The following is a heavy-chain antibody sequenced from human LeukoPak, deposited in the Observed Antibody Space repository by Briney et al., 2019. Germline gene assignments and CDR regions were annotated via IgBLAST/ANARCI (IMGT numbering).Heavy chain of an antibody. D-gene: IGHD6-19*01. CDR1: GFTSGDYA. CDR2: ISWNSGST. J-gene: IGHJ3*02. CDR3: AKDIAVADTRAFDI. Sequence: GGSLRLSCAASGFTSGDYAMHWVRQAPGKGLEWVSGISWNSGSTGYADSVKGRFTISRGNAKNSLYLQMNSLRAEDTALYYCAKDIAVADTRAFDIWGQGTMVTVSS. V-gene: IGHV3-9*02.